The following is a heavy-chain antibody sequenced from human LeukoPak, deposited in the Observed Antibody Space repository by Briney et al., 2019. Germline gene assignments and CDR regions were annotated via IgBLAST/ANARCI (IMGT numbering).Heavy chain of an antibody. CDR1: GYTFTSYY. J-gene: IGHJ5*02. V-gene: IGHV1-46*03. D-gene: IGHD4-17*01. CDR3: ARNGDYVQEDNWFDP. Sequence: ASVKVSCKASGYTFTSYYMHWVRQAPGQGLEWMGIINPSGGSTSYAQKFQGRVTMTRDTSTSTVYMGLSSLRSEDTAVYYCARNGDYVQEDNWFDPWGQGTLVTVSS. CDR2: INPSGGST.